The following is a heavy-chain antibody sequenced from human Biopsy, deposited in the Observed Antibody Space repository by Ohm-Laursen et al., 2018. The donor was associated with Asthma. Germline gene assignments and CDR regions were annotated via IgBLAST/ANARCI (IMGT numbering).Heavy chain of an antibody. CDR1: GYIFTSHA. CDR3: ARGLLGMDV. V-gene: IGHV7-4-1*02. CDR2: INTNTGNP. J-gene: IGHJ6*02. Sequence: GSSVKVSCKASGYIFTSHAMNWVRQAPGQGLEWMGRINTNTGNPTYAQGFTGRFVFSLDTSVSTAYLQISSLKADDTAVYYCARGLLGMDVWGQGTTVTVS. D-gene: IGHD2-15*01.